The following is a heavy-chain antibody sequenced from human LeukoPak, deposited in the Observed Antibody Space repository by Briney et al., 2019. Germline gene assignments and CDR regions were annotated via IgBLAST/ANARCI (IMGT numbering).Heavy chain of an antibody. Sequence: GGSLRLSCAASGFTLRSHYMSWLRQAPGKGLEWVANIRQDGKYMSYVGSVKGRFTISRDNAKNSLYLQMSSLRAEDTAVYYCAREAILGHTDDAFDGCGQGTMVTGSS. CDR3: AREAILGHTDDAFDG. V-gene: IGHV3-7*01. CDR1: GFTLRSHY. CDR2: IRQDGKYM. D-gene: IGHD1-26*01. J-gene: IGHJ3*01.